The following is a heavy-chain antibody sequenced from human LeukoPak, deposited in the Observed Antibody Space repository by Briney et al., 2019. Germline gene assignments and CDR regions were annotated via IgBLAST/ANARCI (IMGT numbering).Heavy chain of an antibody. Sequence: PSETLSLTCTVSGVSISPYYWSWIRQAPGKGLEWIAYIHYTGTTKYNPSLESRITISVDTSTNQFSLRLSSVTAADTAAYYCARTQNWRYFDYWGQGTLVTVSS. CDR2: IHYTGTT. D-gene: IGHD1-1*01. J-gene: IGHJ4*02. CDR1: GVSISPYY. V-gene: IGHV4-59*01. CDR3: ARTQNWRYFDY.